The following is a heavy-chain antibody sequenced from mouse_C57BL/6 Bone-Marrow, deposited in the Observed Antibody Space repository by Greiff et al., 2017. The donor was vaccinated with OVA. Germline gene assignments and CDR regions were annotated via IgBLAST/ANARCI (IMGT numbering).Heavy chain of an antibody. Sequence: QVQLQQSGAELARPGASVKLSCKASGYTFTSYGISWVKQRPGQGLEWIGEIYPRSGHTYYNEKFKGKATLTADKSSSTADMELRSLTSEDSAVYSCARRRDYGNYEGFADGGQGTPGTVSA. CDR2: IYPRSGHT. D-gene: IGHD2-1*01. CDR3: ARRRDYGNYEGFAD. J-gene: IGHJ3*01. V-gene: IGHV1-81*01. CDR1: GYTFTSYG.